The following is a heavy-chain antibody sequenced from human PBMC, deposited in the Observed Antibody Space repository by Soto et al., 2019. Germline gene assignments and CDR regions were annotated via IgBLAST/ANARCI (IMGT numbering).Heavy chain of an antibody. J-gene: IGHJ4*02. CDR1: GFSLTNDKMC. V-gene: IGHV2-26*01. CDR3: ARIAKRTVTTFDYFDF. Sequence: QVTLKESGPVLVKPTETLTLTCTVSGFSLTNDKMCVTWIRQPPGKALEWLAHIFSNDEKSYRTSLKSRLTISKDTSKSQVVLTMTNMDPVDTATYYCARIAKRTVTTFDYFDFWGPGTLVTVSS. CDR2: IFSNDEK. D-gene: IGHD4-17*01.